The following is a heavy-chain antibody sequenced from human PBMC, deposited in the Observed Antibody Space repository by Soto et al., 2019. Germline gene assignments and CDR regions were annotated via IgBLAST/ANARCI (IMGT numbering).Heavy chain of an antibody. J-gene: IGHJ4*02. CDR1: GGSFSGYY. D-gene: IGHD6-13*01. V-gene: IGHV4-34*01. CDR3: ARTIWYLGPTLDY. CDR2: INHSGST. Sequence: PPETLSLTCAVYGGSFSGYYWSWIRQPPGKGLEWIGEINHSGSTNYNPSLKSRVTISVDTSKNQFSLKLSSVTAADTAVYYCARTIWYLGPTLDYWGQGTLVTVSS.